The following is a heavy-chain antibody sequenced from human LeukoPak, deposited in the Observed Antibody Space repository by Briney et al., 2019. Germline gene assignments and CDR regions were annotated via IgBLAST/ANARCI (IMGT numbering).Heavy chain of an antibody. V-gene: IGHV7-4-1*02. CDR3: ARVNVDTAMLGAFDI. J-gene: IGHJ3*02. CDR1: GYTFTSYA. CDR2: TNTNTGNP. Sequence: GASVKVSFKASGYTFTSYAMNWVRQAPGQGLEWMGWTNTNTGNPTYAQGFTGRFVFSLDTSVSTAYLQISSLKAEDTAVYYCARVNVDTAMLGAFDIWGQGTMVTVSS. D-gene: IGHD5-18*01.